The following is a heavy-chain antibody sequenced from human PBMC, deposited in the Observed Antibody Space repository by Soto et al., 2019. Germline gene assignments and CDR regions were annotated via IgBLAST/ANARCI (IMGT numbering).Heavy chain of an antibody. V-gene: IGHV4-59*01. CDR2: IYYSGSI. CDR1: GGSISNYY. J-gene: IGHJ4*02. D-gene: IGHD6-19*01. Sequence: TSETLSLTCTVSGGSISNYYWSWIRQPPGKGLEWIGYIYYSGSINYNPSLKSRVTISEDTSKNQFSLKMSSVTAADTAVYYCAREIAVAGTHYFDYWGQGTLVTVSS. CDR3: AREIAVAGTHYFDY.